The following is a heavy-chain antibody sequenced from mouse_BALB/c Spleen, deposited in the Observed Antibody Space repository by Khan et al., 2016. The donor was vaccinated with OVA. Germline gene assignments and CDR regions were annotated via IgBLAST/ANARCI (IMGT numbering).Heavy chain of an antibody. CDR1: GYSITSDYA. D-gene: IGHD3-3*01. V-gene: IGHV3-2*02. CDR3: ARGRAY. J-gene: IGHJ3*01. Sequence: VQLKESGPGLVKPSQSLSLTCTVTGYSITSDYAWNWIRQFPGNKLEWTGYLNYSGSTSYIPSLKSRISITRDTSKNQFFLQLNSVTSEDTATDYWARGRAYWGQGTLVTVSA. CDR2: LNYSGST.